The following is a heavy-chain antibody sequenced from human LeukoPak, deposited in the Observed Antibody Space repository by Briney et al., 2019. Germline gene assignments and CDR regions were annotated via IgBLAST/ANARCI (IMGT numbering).Heavy chain of an antibody. J-gene: IGHJ5*02. V-gene: IGHV4-4*07. Sequence: GSLRLSCAASGFTFSSYAMSWIRQPAGKGLEWIGRIYTSGSTNYNPSLKSRVTISVDTSKNQFSLKLSSVTAADTAVYYCAQIAVAGTDWFDPWGQGTLVTVSS. CDR2: IYTSGST. D-gene: IGHD6-19*01. CDR1: GFTFSSYA. CDR3: AQIAVAGTDWFDP.